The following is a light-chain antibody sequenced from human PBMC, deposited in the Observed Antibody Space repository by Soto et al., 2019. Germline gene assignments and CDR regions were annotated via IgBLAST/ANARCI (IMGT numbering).Light chain of an antibody. CDR1: QGITNY. CDR2: GAS. CDR3: QQYDSVFT. J-gene: IGKJ5*01. Sequence: DIQMTQSPSSLSASVGDRVTITCQASQGITNYLNWYQQKPVKAPKLLIYGASNLETGVPSRFSGSGSGTDFTFTISSLQAEDIATYFCQQYDSVFTFGQGTRLEIK. V-gene: IGKV1-33*01.